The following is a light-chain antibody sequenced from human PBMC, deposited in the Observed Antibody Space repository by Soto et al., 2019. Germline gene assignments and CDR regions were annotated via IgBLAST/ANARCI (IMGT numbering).Light chain of an antibody. CDR2: AAS. CDR3: QQVKTYPLT. J-gene: IGKJ4*01. V-gene: IGKV1-9*01. Sequence: DIQLTQSPSFLSASVGDRVIITCRASQDISSHLAWYQQNPGKAPKLLIYAASTLQSGVPSGFGGSGSATEFTLTITSLQPEDFATYYCQQVKTYPLTFGGGTKVEIK. CDR1: QDISSH.